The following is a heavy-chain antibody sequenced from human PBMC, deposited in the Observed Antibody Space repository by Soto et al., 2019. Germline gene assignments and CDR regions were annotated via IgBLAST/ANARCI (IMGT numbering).Heavy chain of an antibody. J-gene: IGHJ4*02. CDR1: GFTFSSYG. CDR2: IWYDGSNK. Sequence: GGSLRLSCAASGFTFSSYGMHWVRQAPGKGLEWVAVIWYDGSNKYYADSVKGRFTISRDNSKNTLYLQMNSLRAEDTAVYYCARDFPTFLAARPDPAFDYWGQGTLVTVSS. V-gene: IGHV3-33*01. CDR3: ARDFPTFLAARPDPAFDY. D-gene: IGHD6-6*01.